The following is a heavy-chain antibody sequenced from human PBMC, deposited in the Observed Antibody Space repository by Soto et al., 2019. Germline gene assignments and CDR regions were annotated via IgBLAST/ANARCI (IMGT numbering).Heavy chain of an antibody. J-gene: IGHJ4*02. CDR2: IFSNDEK. V-gene: IGHV2-26*01. CDR1: GFSLSNARMG. D-gene: IGHD3-16*02. Sequence: VSGPTLVNPTETLTLTCPVSGFSLSNARMGVSWIRQPPGKALEWLAHIFSNDEKSYSTSLKSRLTISKDTSKSQVVLTMTNMDPVDTATYDCARSWAYDYIWGSYRLAGYFDYWGQ. CDR3: ARSWAYDYIWGSYRLAGYFDY.